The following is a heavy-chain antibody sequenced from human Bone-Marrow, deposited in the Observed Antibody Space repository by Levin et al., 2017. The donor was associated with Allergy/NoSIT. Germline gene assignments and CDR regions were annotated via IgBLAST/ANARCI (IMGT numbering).Heavy chain of an antibody. V-gene: IGHV3-30*09. D-gene: IGHD3-10*01. CDR3: ARGIWFGEFPYYYYYGMDV. J-gene: IGHJ6*02. CDR1: GFTFNRFI. Sequence: GGSLRLSCAASGFTFNRFILYWVRQSPGKGLEWVALISYDGSTEYHAESVKGRFAISRDNFNNTLFLQMNSLRSEDTAVYYCARGIWFGEFPYYYYYGMDVWGQGTTVTVSS. CDR2: ISYDGSTE.